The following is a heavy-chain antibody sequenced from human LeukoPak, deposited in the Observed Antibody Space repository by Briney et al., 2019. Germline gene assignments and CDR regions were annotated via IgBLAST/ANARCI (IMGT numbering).Heavy chain of an antibody. CDR2: ISYDGSNK. CDR3: ARDLSDTVTY. Sequence: TGGSLRLSCAASGFTFRNYAMHWVRQAPGKGLEWVAGISYDGSNKYYADSVKGRFTISRDNSKNTLYLQMNSLRAEDTAVYYCARDLSDTVTYWGQGTLVTVSS. V-gene: IGHV3-30*04. CDR1: GFTFRNYA. J-gene: IGHJ4*02. D-gene: IGHD4-17*01.